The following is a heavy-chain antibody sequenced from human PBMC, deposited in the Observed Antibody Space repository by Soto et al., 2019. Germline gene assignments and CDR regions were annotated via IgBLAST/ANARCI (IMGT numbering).Heavy chain of an antibody. V-gene: IGHV3-23*01. CDR3: AKDHPYYYGSGSYYNPVCNWFDP. CDR2: ISGSGGST. CDR1: GFTFSSYA. Sequence: EVQLLESGGGLVQPGGSLRLSCAASGFTFSSYAMSWVRQAPGKGLEWVSAISGSGGSTYYADSVKGRFTISRDNSKNTRYLQMNSLRAEDTAVYYCAKDHPYYYGSGSYYNPVCNWFDPWGQGTLVTVSS. D-gene: IGHD3-10*01. J-gene: IGHJ5*02.